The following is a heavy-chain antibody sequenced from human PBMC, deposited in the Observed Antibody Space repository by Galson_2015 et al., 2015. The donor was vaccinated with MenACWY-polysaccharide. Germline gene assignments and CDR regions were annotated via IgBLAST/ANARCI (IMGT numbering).Heavy chain of an antibody. J-gene: IGHJ4*02. CDR3: ARDLRLITSGGAIAVRPSTFDN. CDR2: ISGGSSST. Sequence: SLRLSCAAPGFSFNTYTMSWVRQAPGKGPEWASSISGGSSSTYYADSVKGRFTISRDIAEQSLYLQMNSLRHEDTAVYYCARDLRLITSGGAIAVRPSTFDNWGQGTLVAVSS. CDR1: GFSFNTYT. D-gene: IGHD3-16*02. V-gene: IGHV3-48*02.